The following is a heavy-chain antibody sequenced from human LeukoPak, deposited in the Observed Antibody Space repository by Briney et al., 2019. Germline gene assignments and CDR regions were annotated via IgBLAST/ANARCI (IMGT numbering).Heavy chain of an antibody. V-gene: IGHV4-39*01. CDR3: ARQRAPALIDY. Sequence: ASETLSLTCGVSGDSISIHYDYWGWIRQPPGKGLEWIGSIYYSGITYYNPSLKSRVTISVDTSKNQFSLKLSSVTAADTAVYYCARQRAPALIDYWGQGTLVTVSS. J-gene: IGHJ4*02. CDR1: GDSISIHYDY. D-gene: IGHD1-26*01. CDR2: IYYSGIT.